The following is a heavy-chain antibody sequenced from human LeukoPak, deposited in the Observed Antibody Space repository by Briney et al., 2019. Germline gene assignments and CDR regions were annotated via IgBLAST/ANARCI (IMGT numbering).Heavy chain of an antibody. J-gene: IGHJ4*02. D-gene: IGHD1-26*01. CDR1: GGSFSGYY. CDR3: ARGVHGPGGSYFVGYFDY. V-gene: IGHV4-34*01. Sequence: SETLSLTCAVYGGSFSGYYWSWIRQPPGKGLEWIGEINHSGSTNYNPSLKSRVTISVDTSKNQFSLKLSSVTAADTAVYYCARGVHGPGGSYFVGYFDYWGQGTLVTVSS. CDR2: INHSGST.